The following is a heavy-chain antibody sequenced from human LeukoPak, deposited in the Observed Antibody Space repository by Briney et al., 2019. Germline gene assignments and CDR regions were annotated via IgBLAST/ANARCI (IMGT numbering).Heavy chain of an antibody. CDR2: IYYSGST. Sequence: KPSETLSLTCTVSGGSISSSSYYWGWIRQPPWKGLEWIGSIYYSGSTYYNPSLKSRVTISVDTSKNQFSLKLSSVTAADTAVYYCARHALGIPRIAAAKKQLDYWGQGTLVTVSS. J-gene: IGHJ4*02. CDR3: ARHALGIPRIAAAKKQLDY. V-gene: IGHV4-39*01. CDR1: GGSISSSSYY. D-gene: IGHD6-13*01.